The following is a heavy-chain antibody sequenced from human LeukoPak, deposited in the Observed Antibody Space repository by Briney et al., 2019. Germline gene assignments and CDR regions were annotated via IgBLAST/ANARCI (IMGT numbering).Heavy chain of an antibody. Sequence: GGSLRLSCAASGFTFSSYGMHWVRQAPGKGLEWVAFIRYDGSNKYYVDSVKGRFTISRDNSKNTLYLQMNSLRAEDTAVYYCAKRGNVDTAMVKDYWGQGTLVTVSS. CDR3: AKRGNVDTAMVKDY. V-gene: IGHV3-30*02. CDR2: IRYDGSNK. CDR1: GFTFSSYG. D-gene: IGHD5-18*01. J-gene: IGHJ4*02.